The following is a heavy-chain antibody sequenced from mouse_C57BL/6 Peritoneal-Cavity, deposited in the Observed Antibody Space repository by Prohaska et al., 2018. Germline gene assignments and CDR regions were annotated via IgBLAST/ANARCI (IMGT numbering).Heavy chain of an antibody. Sequence: LVAPSQSLSITCTVPGFSLTSYGVDWVRQSPGKGLEWLGVIWGVGSTNYNSALKSRLSISKDNSKSQVVLKMNSLQTDDTAMYYCATHDYASSRGFAYWGQGTLVTVSA. V-gene: IGHV2-6*01. J-gene: IGHJ3*01. CDR2: IWGVGST. CDR1: GFSLTSYG. CDR3: ATHDYASSRGFAY. D-gene: IGHD1-1*01.